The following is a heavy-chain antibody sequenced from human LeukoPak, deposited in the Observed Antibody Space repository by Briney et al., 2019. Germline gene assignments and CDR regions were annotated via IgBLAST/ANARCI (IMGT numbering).Heavy chain of an antibody. D-gene: IGHD3-9*01. J-gene: IGHJ1*01. V-gene: IGHV1-2*02. CDR2: INPNSGGT. CDR3: ARVSLYYDILTGYRAEYFQH. Sequence: ASVKVSCKASGYTFTGYYMRWVRQAPGQGLEWMGWINPNSGGTNYAQKFQGRVTMTRDTSISTAYMELSRLRSDDTAVYYCARVSLYYDILTGYRAEYFQHWGQGTLVTASS. CDR1: GYTFTGYY.